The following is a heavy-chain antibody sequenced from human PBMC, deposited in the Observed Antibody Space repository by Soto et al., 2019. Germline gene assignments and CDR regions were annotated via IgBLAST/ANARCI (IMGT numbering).Heavy chain of an antibody. CDR1: GGSVSSGSYY. J-gene: IGHJ5*02. V-gene: IGHV4-61*01. CDR3: ERSHYYGGGGAVPHIDFDA. Sequence: PSETLSLTCTVSGGSVSSGSYYWTGVRQPPGKGLEWSGYVYYTGSGNYNPSLKSRVTMSVATSKNQFSLKLASVTPADMAVFYCERSHYYGGGGAVPHIDFDAWGQGTLVTVSS. CDR2: VYYTGSG. D-gene: IGHD2-21*01.